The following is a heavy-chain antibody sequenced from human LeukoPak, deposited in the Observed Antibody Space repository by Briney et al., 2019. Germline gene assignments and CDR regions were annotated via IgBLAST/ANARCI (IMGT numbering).Heavy chain of an antibody. CDR1: GFTFSSYP. Sequence: GGSLRLSCAAYGFTFSSYPMTWVRQAPGKGLDWVSTIGDSGGNTFYADSVKGRFTISRDNSKNTLFLQMISLRAEDTAVYYCARDVGITVGATDYWGQGALVTVS. D-gene: IGHD1-26*01. CDR3: ARDVGITVGATDY. CDR2: IGDSGGNT. V-gene: IGHV3-23*01. J-gene: IGHJ4*02.